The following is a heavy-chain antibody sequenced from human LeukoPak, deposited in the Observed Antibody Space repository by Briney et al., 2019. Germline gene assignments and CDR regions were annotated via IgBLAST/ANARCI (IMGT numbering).Heavy chain of an antibody. V-gene: IGHV1-69*06. J-gene: IGHJ3*02. CDR1: GYTFTSYA. CDR3: ATDKDSYSGESDAFDI. CDR2: IIPIFGTA. D-gene: IGHD3-10*01. Sequence: ASVKVSCKASGYTFTSYAMNWVRQAPGQGLEWMGAIIPIFGTANYAQNFQGRVTITADKSTSTVYMELSSLRSDDTAVYYCATDKDSYSGESDAFDIWGQGTMVTVPS.